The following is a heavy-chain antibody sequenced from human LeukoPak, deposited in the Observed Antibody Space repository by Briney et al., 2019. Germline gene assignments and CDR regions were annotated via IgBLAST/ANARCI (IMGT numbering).Heavy chain of an antibody. V-gene: IGHV3-23*01. CDR2: ISGSGGST. CDR1: GFTFSSYA. CDR3: AKVGTDIVVVPAASFDY. D-gene: IGHD2-2*01. J-gene: IGHJ4*02. Sequence: LAGGSLRLPCAASGFTFSSYAMSWVRQAPGKGLEWVSAISGSGGSTYYADSVKGRFTISRDNSKNTLYLQTNSLRAEDTAVYYCAKVGTDIVVVPAASFDYWGQGTLVTVSS.